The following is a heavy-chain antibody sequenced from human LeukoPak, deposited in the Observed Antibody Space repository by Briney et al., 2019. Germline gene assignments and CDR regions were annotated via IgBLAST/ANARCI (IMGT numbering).Heavy chain of an antibody. Sequence: VGSLRLSCAASGFTFSSYGMHWVRQAPGKGLEWVAVISYGGSNKYSADSVKGRFPFSRDNSKNTLYLHWNSRRAEDTAVCYVGKMYDIFNGSDVWGQGTPVTVSS. D-gene: IGHD3-9*01. V-gene: IGHV3-30*18. CDR3: GKMYDIFNGSDV. CDR1: GFTFSSYG. CDR2: ISYGGSNK. J-gene: IGHJ6*02.